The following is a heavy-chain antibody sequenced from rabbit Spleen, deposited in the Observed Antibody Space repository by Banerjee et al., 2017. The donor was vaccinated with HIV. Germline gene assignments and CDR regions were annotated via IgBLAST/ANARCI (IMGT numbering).Heavy chain of an antibody. CDR2: IDTDSSGFT. J-gene: IGHJ6*01. CDR1: GVSFSSSSY. D-gene: IGHD7-1*01. Sequence: QSLEESGGDLVKPGASLTLTCTASGVSFSSSSYMCWVRQAPGKGLEWIACIDTDSSGFTYFATWAKGRFTCSKTSSTTVTLQMTSLTVADTATYFCARDTGTSFSSYGMDLWGPGTLVTVS. CDR3: ARDTGTSFSSYGMDL. V-gene: IGHV1S40*01.